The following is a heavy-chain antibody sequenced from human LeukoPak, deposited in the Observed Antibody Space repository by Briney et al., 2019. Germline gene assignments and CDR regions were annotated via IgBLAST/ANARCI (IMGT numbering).Heavy chain of an antibody. D-gene: IGHD6-13*01. CDR3: ARDRIAAAATNWLDP. Sequence: PSETLSLTCTVSGGSISSYYWSWIREPPGKGLEWIGYIYYSGSTNYNPSLKSRVTISVDTSKNQFSLKLSSVTAADTAVYSCARDRIAAAATNWLDPWGQGTLVTVSS. J-gene: IGHJ5*02. V-gene: IGHV4-59*01. CDR2: IYYSGST. CDR1: GGSISSYY.